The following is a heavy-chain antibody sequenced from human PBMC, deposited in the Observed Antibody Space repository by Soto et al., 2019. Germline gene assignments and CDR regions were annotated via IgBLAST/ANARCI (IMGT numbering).Heavy chain of an antibody. D-gene: IGHD6-13*01. CDR1: GYSFTTYW. Sequence: GESLKISCKASGYSFTTYWIGWVRQMPGKGLEWMGIIYPGDSDTRYSPSFQGQVTISADKSISTAYLQWSSLKASDSAMFYCARRDIAGNSVDFWGQGTLVTVSS. J-gene: IGHJ4*02. V-gene: IGHV5-51*01. CDR3: ARRDIAGNSVDF. CDR2: IYPGDSDT.